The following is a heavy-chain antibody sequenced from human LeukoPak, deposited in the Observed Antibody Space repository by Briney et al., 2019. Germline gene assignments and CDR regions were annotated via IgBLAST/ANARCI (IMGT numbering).Heavy chain of an antibody. CDR1: GFTFSSYG. V-gene: IGHV3-33*01. Sequence: GRSLRLSCAASGFTFSSYGMHWVRQAPGKGLEWVAVIWYDGSNKYYADSVKGRFTISRDNSKNTLYLQMNSLRAEDTAVYYCASVRGASNYFDYWGQGTLVTVYS. J-gene: IGHJ4*02. CDR3: ASVRGASNYFDY. CDR2: IWYDGSNK. D-gene: IGHD3-10*01.